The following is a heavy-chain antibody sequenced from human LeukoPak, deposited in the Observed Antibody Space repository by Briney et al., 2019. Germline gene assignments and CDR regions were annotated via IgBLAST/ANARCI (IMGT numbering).Heavy chain of an antibody. D-gene: IGHD1-26*01. J-gene: IGHJ4*02. V-gene: IGHV4-30-2*01. Sequence: RPSETLSLTCTVSGGSISSGGYYWSWIRQPPGKGLEWIGYIYHSGSTYYNPSLKSRVTISVDRSKNQFSLKLSSVTAADTAVYYCARVLVGATTLGYWGQGTLVTVSS. CDR2: IYHSGST. CDR3: ARVLVGATTLGY. CDR1: GGSISSGGYY.